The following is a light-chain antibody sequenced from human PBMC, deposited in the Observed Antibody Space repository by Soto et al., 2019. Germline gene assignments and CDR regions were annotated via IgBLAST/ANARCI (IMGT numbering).Light chain of an antibody. J-gene: IGLJ2*01. CDR1: SFDVGGYNY. V-gene: IGLV2-11*01. Sequence: QSALTQPRSVSGSPGQSVTISCTGTSFDVGGYNYVSWYQQHPGKAPKLMIYDVTKRPSGVPDRFSGSKSGNTASLTISGLQAEDEADYYCCSYAGGAVFGGGTKVTVL. CDR3: CSYAGGAV. CDR2: DVT.